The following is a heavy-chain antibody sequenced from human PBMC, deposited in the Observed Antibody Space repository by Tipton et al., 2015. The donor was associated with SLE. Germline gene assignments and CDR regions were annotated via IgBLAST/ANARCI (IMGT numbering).Heavy chain of an antibody. V-gene: IGHV3-7*01. CDR1: GFTFSNYA. CDR3: ARGPLRSAADMD. CDR2: IKQDGSEK. Sequence: SLRLSCAASGFTFSNYAMNWVRQAPGKGLEWVANIKQDGSEKYYVDSVKGRFTTSRDNAKNSLYLQMNSLRAEDTAVYYCARGPLRSAADMDWGQGTLVTVSS. J-gene: IGHJ4*02. D-gene: IGHD6-13*01.